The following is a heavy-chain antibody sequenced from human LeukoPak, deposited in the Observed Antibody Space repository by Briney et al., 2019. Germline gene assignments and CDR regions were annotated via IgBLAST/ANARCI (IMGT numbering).Heavy chain of an antibody. Sequence: ASVKVSCKASGYTFTGYYMHWVRQAPGQGLEWMGWINPNSGGTNYAQKFQGRVTMTRDTSISIAYMELSSLRSDDTAVYYCARDRSYATGSNAFDIWGQGTMATVSS. CDR1: GYTFTGYY. V-gene: IGHV1-2*02. J-gene: IGHJ3*02. D-gene: IGHD2-2*01. CDR2: INPNSGGT. CDR3: ARDRSYATGSNAFDI.